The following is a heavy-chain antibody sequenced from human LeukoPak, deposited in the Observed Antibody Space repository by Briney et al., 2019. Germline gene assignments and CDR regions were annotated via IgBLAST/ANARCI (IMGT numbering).Heavy chain of an antibody. CDR1: GGSISSGSYY. Sequence: KPSQTLSLTCTVSGGSISSGSYYWSWIRQPAGKGLEWIGRIYTSGSTNYNPSLKSRVTISVDTSKNQFSLKLSSVTAADTAVYYCARSTLNSHCSSTSCYTDYWGQGTLVTVSS. CDR2: IYTSGST. CDR3: ARSTLNSHCSSTSCYTDY. J-gene: IGHJ4*02. V-gene: IGHV4-61*02. D-gene: IGHD2-2*02.